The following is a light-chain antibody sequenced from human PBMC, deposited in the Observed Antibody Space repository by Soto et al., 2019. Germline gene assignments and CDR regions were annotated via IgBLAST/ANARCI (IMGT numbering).Light chain of an antibody. J-gene: IGLJ1*01. CDR3: ATWDDRLNGYV. CDR2: SNN. CDR1: TSNIGSNT. Sequence: QSVLTQPPSASGTPGQRVTISCSGSTSNIGSNTVTWYQQLPGTAPILLIYSNNQRSSGVPDRFSGSRSGTSGSLAISGLQSEDEADYYCATWDDRLNGYVFGSGTKVTVL. V-gene: IGLV1-44*01.